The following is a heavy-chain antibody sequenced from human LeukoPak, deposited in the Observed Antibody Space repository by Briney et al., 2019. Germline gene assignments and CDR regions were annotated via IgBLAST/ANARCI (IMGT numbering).Heavy chain of an antibody. Sequence: GGSLRLSCAASGFTFSSYAMSWVRQAPGKGLEWVSAISGSGGSTYYADSVKGRFTISRDNSKNTLYLQMNSLRAEDTAVYYCARVAPLYCSGGSCYFDPWGQGTLVTVSS. J-gene: IGHJ5*02. CDR2: ISGSGGST. CDR1: GFTFSSYA. D-gene: IGHD2-15*01. CDR3: ARVAPLYCSGGSCYFDP. V-gene: IGHV3-23*01.